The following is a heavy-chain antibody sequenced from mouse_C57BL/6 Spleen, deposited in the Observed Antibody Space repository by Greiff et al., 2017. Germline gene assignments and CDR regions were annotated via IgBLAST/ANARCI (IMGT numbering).Heavy chain of an antibody. Sequence: VKLMESGPGLVQPSQSLSITCTVSGFSLTSYGVHWVRQSPGKGLEWLGVIWSGGSTDYNAAFISRLSISKDNSKSQVFFKMNSLQADDTAIYYCARTIYYGNYDYAMDYWGQGTSVTVSS. V-gene: IGHV2-2*01. J-gene: IGHJ4*01. CDR3: ARTIYYGNYDYAMDY. D-gene: IGHD2-1*01. CDR2: IWSGGST. CDR1: GFSLTSYG.